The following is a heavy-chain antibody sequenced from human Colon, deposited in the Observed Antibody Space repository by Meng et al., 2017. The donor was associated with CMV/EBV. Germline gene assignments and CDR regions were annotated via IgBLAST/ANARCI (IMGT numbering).Heavy chain of an antibody. V-gene: IGHV1-2*02. CDR3: ARGTYYYGSGRNYGPPDD. J-gene: IGHJ4*02. CDR2: INPNSGGT. D-gene: IGHD3-10*01. CDR1: AYTFTAHY. Sequence: ASVLVSCKASAYTFTAHYIHWVRQAPGQGLEWMGWINPNSGGTNYAQQFQARVTMTRDTSINTVYMELSSLTSDDTAVYYCARGTYYYGSGRNYGPPDDWGQGTLVTVSS.